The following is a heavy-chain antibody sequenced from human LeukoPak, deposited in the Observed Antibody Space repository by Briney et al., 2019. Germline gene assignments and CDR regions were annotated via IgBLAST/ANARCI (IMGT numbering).Heavy chain of an antibody. Sequence: GGSLRLSCTASSGYSMNWVRQAPGKGLEWVAYISSASSTIYYAYSVGGRFTISRDNAQNSLNLQMNSLRAEDTAVYYCAREGVGYGYFGYMDVWGKGTTVTVSS. D-gene: IGHD5-18*01. CDR1: SGYS. CDR3: AREGVGYGYFGYMDV. J-gene: IGHJ6*03. V-gene: IGHV3-48*04. CDR2: ISSASSTI.